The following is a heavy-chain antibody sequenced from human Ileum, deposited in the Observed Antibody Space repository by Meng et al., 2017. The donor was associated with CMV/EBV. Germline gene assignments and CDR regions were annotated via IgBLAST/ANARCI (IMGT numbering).Heavy chain of an antibody. J-gene: IGHJ5*01. CDR3: AKEITYDFWSGYTNPSWFDP. Sequence: SETLSLTCTVSGGSISSSSYYWGWIRQPPGKGLEWIGSIYYSGSTYYNPSLKSRVTISVDTSKNQFSLELSSVTAADTAVYYCAKEITYDFWSGYTNPSWFDPWGQGTMVTVSS. V-gene: IGHV4-39*07. D-gene: IGHD3-3*01. CDR1: GGSISSSSYY. CDR2: IYYSGST.